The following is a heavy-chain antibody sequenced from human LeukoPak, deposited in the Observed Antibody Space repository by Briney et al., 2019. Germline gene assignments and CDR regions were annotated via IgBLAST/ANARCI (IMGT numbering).Heavy chain of an antibody. V-gene: IGHV6-1*01. J-gene: IGHJ6*03. CDR3: ARTTGRSGWYAPHYYYMDV. Sequence: SQTLSLTCAISGDSVSSNSAAWNWIRQSPSRGLEWLGRTYYRSKWYNDYAVSVKSRITINPDTSKNQFSLQLNSVTPEDTAVYYCARTTGRSGWYAPHYYYMDVWGKGTTVTVSS. D-gene: IGHD6-19*01. CDR1: GDSVSSNSAA. CDR2: TYYRSKWYN.